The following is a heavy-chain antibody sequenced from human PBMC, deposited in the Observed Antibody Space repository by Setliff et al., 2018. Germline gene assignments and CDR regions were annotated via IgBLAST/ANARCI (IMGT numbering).Heavy chain of an antibody. CDR2: INWDGRRT. CDR3: ARDVQGGGYPDY. CDR1: GFTFNGHG. Sequence: PGGSLRLSCAASGFTFNGHGMNWVRQAPGKGLEWVSTINWDGRRTGYTDSVKGRFTISRDNAKNSLYLQMNSLRAEDTAFYHCARDVQGGGYPDYWGQGTLVTVSS. J-gene: IGHJ4*02. D-gene: IGHD3-22*01. V-gene: IGHV3-20*01.